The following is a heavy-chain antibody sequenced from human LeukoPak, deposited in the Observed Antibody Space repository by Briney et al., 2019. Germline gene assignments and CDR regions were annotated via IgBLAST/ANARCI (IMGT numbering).Heavy chain of an antibody. D-gene: IGHD3-3*01. CDR3: ASGLYDFWSGSYYFDY. V-gene: IGHV4-39*01. J-gene: IGHJ4*02. CDR1: GGSISSSSYY. Sequence: SETLPLTCTVSGGSISSSSYYWGWIRQPPGKGLEWIGSIYYSGSTYYNPSLKSRVTISVDTSKNQFSLKLSSVTAADTAVYYCASGLYDFWSGSYYFDYWGQGTLVTVSS. CDR2: IYYSGST.